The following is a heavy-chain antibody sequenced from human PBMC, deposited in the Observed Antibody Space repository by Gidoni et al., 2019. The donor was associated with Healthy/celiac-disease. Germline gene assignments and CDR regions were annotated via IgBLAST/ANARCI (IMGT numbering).Heavy chain of an antibody. D-gene: IGHD3-10*01. Sequence: QVQLQQWGAGLLQPSETLSLTCAVYGGSFSGYYWIGEINHSGSTNYNPSLKSRVTISVDTSKNQFSLKLSSVTAADTAVYYCARDGFGVLWFGQVHSDAFDIWGQGTMVTVSS. CDR2: INHSGST. CDR1: GGSFSGYY. CDR3: ARDGFGVLWFGQVHSDAFDI. V-gene: IGHV4-34*01. J-gene: IGHJ3*02.